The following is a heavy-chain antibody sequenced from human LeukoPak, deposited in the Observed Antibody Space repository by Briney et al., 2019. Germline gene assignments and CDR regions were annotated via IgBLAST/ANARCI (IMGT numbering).Heavy chain of an antibody. CDR2: FGPEDGET. CDR3: ATAVYGSGSYHPPLDY. D-gene: IGHD3-10*01. CDR1: GYTLTELS. J-gene: IGHJ4*02. Sequence: ASVKVSCKVSGYTLTELSMHWVRQAPGKGLEWMGGFGPEDGETIYAQKFQGRVTMTEDTSTDTAYMELSSLRSEDTAVYYCATAVYGSGSYHPPLDYWGQGTLVTVSS. V-gene: IGHV1-24*01.